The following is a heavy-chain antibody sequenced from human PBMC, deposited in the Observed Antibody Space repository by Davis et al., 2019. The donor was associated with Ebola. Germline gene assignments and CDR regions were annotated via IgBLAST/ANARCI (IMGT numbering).Heavy chain of an antibody. J-gene: IGHJ3*02. D-gene: IGHD2-2*01. CDR2: INAGNGDT. V-gene: IGHV1-3*01. CDR1: GYTFTNYA. CDR3: AIDCSSTSCYAGAFDI. Sequence: ASVKVSCKTSGYTFTNYAIHWVRQAPGQRLEWMGWINAGNGDTKYSQKFQGRVTITRDTSTSTVYMELSSLRSEDTAVYYCAIDCSSTSCYAGAFDIWGQGTMVTVSS.